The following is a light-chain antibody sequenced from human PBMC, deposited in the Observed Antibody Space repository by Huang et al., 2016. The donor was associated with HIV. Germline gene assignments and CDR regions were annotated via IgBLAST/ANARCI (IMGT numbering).Light chain of an antibody. J-gene: IGKJ4*01. CDR2: DAS. CDR1: QSVAHY. CDR3: QQRGSWPLT. V-gene: IGKV3-11*01. Sequence: EIVLTQSPATLSLSPGERATLSCRASQSVAHYLAWYQQKPGQAPRLLIYDASNRATGIPARFSGSGSGTDFTLTISSLEPEDFAVYYCQQRGSWPLTFGGGTKVDI.